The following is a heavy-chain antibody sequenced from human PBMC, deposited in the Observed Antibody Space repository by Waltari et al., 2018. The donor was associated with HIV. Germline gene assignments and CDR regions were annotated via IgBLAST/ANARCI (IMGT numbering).Heavy chain of an antibody. D-gene: IGHD3-3*01. Sequence: QVQLQESGPGLVKPSQTLSLTCTVSGGSISSGSYYWNWIRQPAGKGLELIGRIYTSGSTNYNPSLESRVTISVDTSRNQFSLKLRSVTAADTAVYYCARAYYDFWSGTGSSGNWFDPWGQGTLVTVSS. CDR3: ARAYYDFWSGTGSSGNWFDP. CDR1: GGSISSGSYY. V-gene: IGHV4-61*02. J-gene: IGHJ5*02. CDR2: IYTSGST.